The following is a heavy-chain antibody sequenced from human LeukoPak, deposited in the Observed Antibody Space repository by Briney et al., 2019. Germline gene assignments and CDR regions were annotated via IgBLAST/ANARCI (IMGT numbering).Heavy chain of an antibody. Sequence: PGGSLRLSCAASGFTFSSYATHWVRQAPGKGLEWVAVISYDGSNKYYADSVKGRFTISRDNSKNTLYLQMNSLRAEDTAVYYCAREYSSSVAYYYGMDVWGQGTTVTVSS. CDR3: AREYSSSVAYYYGMDV. V-gene: IGHV3-30-3*01. J-gene: IGHJ6*02. CDR2: ISYDGSNK. CDR1: GFTFSSYA. D-gene: IGHD6-6*01.